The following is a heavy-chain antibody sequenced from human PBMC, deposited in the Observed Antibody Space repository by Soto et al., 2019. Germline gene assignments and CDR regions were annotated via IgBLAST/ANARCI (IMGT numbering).Heavy chain of an antibody. CDR3: ARGYSSGPDY. D-gene: IGHD6-19*01. J-gene: IGHJ4*02. CDR2: INSDGSTT. Sequence: EVQLVESGGGLVQPGGSPRLSCAASGFTFSNHWMHWVRQAPGKGLVWVSRINSDGSTTTYADSVKGRFTISRDNAKNTLYLQLNSLRAEDTALYYCARGYSSGPDYWGPGTLVTVSS. CDR1: GFTFSNHW. V-gene: IGHV3-74*01.